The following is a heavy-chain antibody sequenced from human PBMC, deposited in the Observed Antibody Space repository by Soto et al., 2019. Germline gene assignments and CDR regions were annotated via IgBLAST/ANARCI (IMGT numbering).Heavy chain of an antibody. CDR3: AREVDIVATEFDP. CDR2: IYYSGST. CDR1: GGSISSGGYY. V-gene: IGHV4-31*03. D-gene: IGHD5-12*01. Sequence: QVQLQESGPGLVKPSQTLSLTCTVSGGSISSGGYYWSWIRQHPGKGLEWIGYIYYSGSTYYNPSPKSRVTISVDTSKNQFSLKLSSVTAADTAVYYCAREVDIVATEFDPWGQGTLVTVSS. J-gene: IGHJ5*02.